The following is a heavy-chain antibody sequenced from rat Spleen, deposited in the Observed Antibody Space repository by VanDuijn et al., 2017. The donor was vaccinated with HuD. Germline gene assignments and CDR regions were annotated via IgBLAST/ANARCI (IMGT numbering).Heavy chain of an antibody. D-gene: IGHD4-3*01. V-gene: IGHV5-25*01. Sequence: VQLKESGPGLVQPSQTLSLTCTVSGFSLLINSVPWLRVRQAPTKGLEWVASISTGGGNTYYRDSVKGRFTISRDNAKSTLYLQMDSLRSEDTATYYCVRQDTSGYSIWFTYWGQGTLVTVSS. CDR3: VRQDTSGYSIWFTY. CDR2: ISTGGGNT. CDR1: GFSLLINS. J-gene: IGHJ3*01.